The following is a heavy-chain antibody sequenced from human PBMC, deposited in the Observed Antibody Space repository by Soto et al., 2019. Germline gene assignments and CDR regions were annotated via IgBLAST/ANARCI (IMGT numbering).Heavy chain of an antibody. CDR2: IIPIFGTA. J-gene: IGHJ6*02. V-gene: IGHV1-69*01. CDR3: AREGGGVVVTDYYYYGMDV. Sequence: QVQLVQSGAEVKKPGSSVKVSCKASGGTFSSYAISWVRQAPGQGLEWMGGIIPIFGTANYAQKFQGRVTITADESTSTAYMELSSLRSEDTAVYYCAREGGGVVVTDYYYYGMDVWGQGTTVTVSS. CDR1: GGTFSSYA. D-gene: IGHD2-2*01.